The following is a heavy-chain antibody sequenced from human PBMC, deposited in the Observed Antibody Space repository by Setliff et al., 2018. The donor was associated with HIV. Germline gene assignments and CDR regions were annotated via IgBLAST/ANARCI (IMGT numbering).Heavy chain of an antibody. CDR3: ARYGDGYNSGDALVY. Sequence: SETLSLTCTVSGGSISSHYWSWIRQPPGKGLEWIGYISYSGSTNYNPSLKSRVTISVDTSKNQFSLKLSPVTAADTAVYYCARYGDGYNSGDALVYWGQGTLVTVSS. CDR2: ISYSGST. CDR1: GGSISSHY. V-gene: IGHV4-59*08. D-gene: IGHD5-12*01. J-gene: IGHJ4*02.